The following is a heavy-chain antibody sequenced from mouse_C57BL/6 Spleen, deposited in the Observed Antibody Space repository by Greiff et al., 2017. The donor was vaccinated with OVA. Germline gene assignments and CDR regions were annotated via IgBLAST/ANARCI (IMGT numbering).Heavy chain of an antibody. Sequence: VQLQQSGPELVKPGASVKIPCKASGYTFTDYNMDWVKQSHGKSLEWIGDINPNNGGTIYNQKFKGKATLTVDKSSSTAYMELRSLTSEDTAVYYCAGWGLPVVPYYFDYWGQGTTLTVSS. CDR3: AGWGLPVVPYYFDY. J-gene: IGHJ2*01. CDR2: INPNNGGT. V-gene: IGHV1-18*01. CDR1: GYTFTDYN. D-gene: IGHD1-1*01.